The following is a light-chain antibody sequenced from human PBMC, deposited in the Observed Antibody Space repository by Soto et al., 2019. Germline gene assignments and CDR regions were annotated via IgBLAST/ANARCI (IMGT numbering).Light chain of an antibody. CDR2: DVS. Sequence: QSVLTQPPSASGSPGQSVTISCTGTSSDVGGYNYVSWYQQHPGKAPKLMVYDVSTRPSGVPDRFSGSKSGNTASLTVSGLQAEDEADYYCSSCAPSSDWGVVFGGGTKLTVL. CDR3: SSCAPSSDWGVV. J-gene: IGLJ2*01. V-gene: IGLV2-8*01. CDR1: SSDVGGYNY.